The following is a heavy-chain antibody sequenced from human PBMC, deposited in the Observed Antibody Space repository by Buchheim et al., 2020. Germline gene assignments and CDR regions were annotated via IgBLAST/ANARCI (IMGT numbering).Heavy chain of an antibody. CDR2: IWYDGSNK. Sequence: QVQLVESGGGVVQPGRSRRLSCAASGFTFSSYGMHWVRQAPGKGLEWVAVIWYDGSNKYYADSVKGRFTISRDNSKNTLYLQMNSLRAEDTAVYYCARDHRPYYDFWSGYYTGGYYYYGMDVWGQGTT. D-gene: IGHD3-3*01. CDR3: ARDHRPYYDFWSGYYTGGYYYYGMDV. V-gene: IGHV3-33*01. J-gene: IGHJ6*02. CDR1: GFTFSSYG.